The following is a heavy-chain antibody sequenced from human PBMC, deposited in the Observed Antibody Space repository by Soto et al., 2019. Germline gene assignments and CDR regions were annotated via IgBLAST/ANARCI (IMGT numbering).Heavy chain of an antibody. CDR1: GYTFTSYY. Sequence: ASVKVSCKASGYTFTSYYMHWVRQAPGKGLEWMGRFDPKDGETSYAQKFQGRVTMTEDTSTDTAYMELSSLRSEDTAVYYCATVGSSWFDPWGQGTLVTVSS. CDR2: FDPKDGET. CDR3: ATVGSSWFDP. J-gene: IGHJ5*02. V-gene: IGHV1-24*01. D-gene: IGHD6-13*01.